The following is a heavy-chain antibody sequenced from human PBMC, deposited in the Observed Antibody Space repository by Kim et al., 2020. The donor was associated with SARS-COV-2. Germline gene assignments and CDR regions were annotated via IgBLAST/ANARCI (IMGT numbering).Heavy chain of an antibody. CDR3: AWIAAAGNNWFDP. D-gene: IGHD6-13*01. V-gene: IGHV1-2*02. Sequence: YAQKFQSRVTMTRDTSISTAYMELSRLRSDDTAVYYCAWIAAAGNNWFDPWGQGTLVTVSS. J-gene: IGHJ5*02.